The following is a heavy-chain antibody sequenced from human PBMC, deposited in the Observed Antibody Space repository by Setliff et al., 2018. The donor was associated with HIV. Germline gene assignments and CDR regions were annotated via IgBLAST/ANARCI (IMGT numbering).Heavy chain of an antibody. CDR2: TDYTGNT. Sequence: SETLSLTCTVSGGSLSSSNNFWGWIRQRPGKGLEWIGTTDYTGNTGYNTSLKSRLTISVDTSKNQFSLKLNSVTAADTAFYYCARHYRELLGDAFDIWGQGTLVTVSS. V-gene: IGHV4-39*01. CDR1: GGSLSSSNNF. D-gene: IGHD3-16*02. CDR3: ARHYRELLGDAFDI. J-gene: IGHJ3*02.